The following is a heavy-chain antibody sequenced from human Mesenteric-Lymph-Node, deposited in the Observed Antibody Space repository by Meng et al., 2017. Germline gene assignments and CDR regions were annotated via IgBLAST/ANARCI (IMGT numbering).Heavy chain of an antibody. V-gene: IGHV3-23*01. CDR1: GFTFSSYA. CDR3: ARVLASFTSGWYRDAFDI. Sequence: GESLKISCAASGFTFSSYAMSWVRQAPGKGLEWVSAISGSGGSTYYADSVKGRFTISRDNSKNTLYLQMNSLRAEDTAVYYCARVLASFTSGWYRDAFDIWGQGTMVTVSS. D-gene: IGHD6-19*01. J-gene: IGHJ3*02. CDR2: ISGSGGST.